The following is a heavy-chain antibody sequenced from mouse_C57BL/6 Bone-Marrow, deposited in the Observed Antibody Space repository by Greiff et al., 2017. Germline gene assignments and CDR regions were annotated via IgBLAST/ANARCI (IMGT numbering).Heavy chain of an antibody. D-gene: IGHD1-1*01. J-gene: IGHJ1*03. CDR1: GYTFTDYA. CDR3: ARSGNYYGSSSDV. CDR2: ISTYYGDA. Sequence: VQGVESGPELVRPGVSVKISCKGSGYTFTDYAMHWVKQSHAKSLEWIGVISTYYGDASYNQKFKDKATMTVDKSSSTAYMELARLTSEDSAVYYCARSGNYYGSSSDVWGTGTTVTVSS. V-gene: IGHV1-67*01.